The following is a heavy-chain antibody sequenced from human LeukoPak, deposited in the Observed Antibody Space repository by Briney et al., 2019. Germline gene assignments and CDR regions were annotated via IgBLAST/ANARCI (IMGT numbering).Heavy chain of an antibody. D-gene: IGHD3-10*01. CDR3: ARDSGTGPPNN. V-gene: IGHV1-69*05. J-gene: IGHJ4*02. CDR1: GGTFGSYA. CDR2: IIPIFGTA. Sequence: GASVKVSCKASGGTFGSYAISWVRQAPGQGLEWMGGIIPIFGTASYAQKFQGRVTITTDGSTSTAYMELSSLRSEDTAVYYCARDSGTGPPNNWGQGTLVTVSS.